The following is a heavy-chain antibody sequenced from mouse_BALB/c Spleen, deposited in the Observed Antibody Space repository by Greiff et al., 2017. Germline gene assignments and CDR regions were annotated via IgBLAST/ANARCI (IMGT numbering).Heavy chain of an antibody. CDR2: IWGDGST. D-gene: IGHD1-1*01. V-gene: IGHV2-6-7*01. J-gene: IGHJ2*01. Sequence: VHLVESGPGLVAPSQSLSITCTVSGFSLTGYGVNWVRQPPGKGLEWLGMIWGDGSTDYNSALKSRLSISKDNSKSQVFLKMNSLQTDDTARYYCARGYYGRGYYFDYWGQGTTLTVSS. CDR1: GFSLTGYG. CDR3: ARGYYGRGYYFDY.